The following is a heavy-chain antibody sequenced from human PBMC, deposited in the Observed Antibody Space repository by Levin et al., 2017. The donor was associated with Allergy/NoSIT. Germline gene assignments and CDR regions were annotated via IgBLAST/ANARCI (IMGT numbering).Heavy chain of an antibody. D-gene: IGHD3-10*01. J-gene: IGHJ6*02. Sequence: GGSLRLSCAASGFSFSDYYMSWIRQAPGKGLEWVSYISSDPSYTKDADSVKGRFTISRDNAKNSLYLQMNSLRAEDTAVYYCARYGSGSLYYGMDVWGQGTTVIVSS. V-gene: IGHV3-11*03. CDR3: ARYGSGSLYYGMDV. CDR1: GFSFSDYY. CDR2: ISSDPSYT.